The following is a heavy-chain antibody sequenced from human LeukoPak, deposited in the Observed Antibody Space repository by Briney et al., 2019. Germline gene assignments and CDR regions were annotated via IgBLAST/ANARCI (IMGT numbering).Heavy chain of an antibody. V-gene: IGHV4-39*07. D-gene: IGHD3-3*01. CDR3: ARGSHYDFWSGNYFDY. CDR1: GGSISSSSYY. Sequence: PSETLSLTCTVSGGSISSSSYYWGWIRQPPGKGLEWIGSIYYSGSTNYNPSLKSRVTISVDTSKNQFSLKLSSVTAADTAVYYCARGSHYDFWSGNYFDYWGQGTLVTVSS. J-gene: IGHJ4*02. CDR2: IYYSGST.